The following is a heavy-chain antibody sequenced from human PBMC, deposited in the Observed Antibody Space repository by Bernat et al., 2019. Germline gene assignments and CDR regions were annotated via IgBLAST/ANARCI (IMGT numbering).Heavy chain of an antibody. V-gene: IGHV3-53*02. CDR3: VRDHGRP. Sequence: VQLVETGGGLIQPGGSLRLSCAASGFTVSTNYMSWVRQAPGKGLEWVSIIYSGGTTYYADSVKGRFTISRDNSKNTVYLQMNSLGAEDTGVYYCVRDHGRPWGQGTLVTVSS. CDR2: IYSGGTT. D-gene: IGHD4-17*01. J-gene: IGHJ5*02. CDR1: GFTVSTNY.